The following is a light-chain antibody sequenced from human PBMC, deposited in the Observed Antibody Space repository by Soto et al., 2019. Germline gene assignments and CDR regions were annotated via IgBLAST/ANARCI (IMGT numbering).Light chain of an antibody. CDR1: QTISRW. CDR2: GAS. CDR3: QQYNNWPQT. V-gene: IGKV3-15*01. Sequence: MTQSPSTLSASVGDRVTITCRASQTISRWLAWYQQKPGQAPRLLIYGASTRATGIPARFSGSGSGTDFTLTISGLQSEDFAVYYCQQYNNWPQTFGQGTKVDIK. J-gene: IGKJ1*01.